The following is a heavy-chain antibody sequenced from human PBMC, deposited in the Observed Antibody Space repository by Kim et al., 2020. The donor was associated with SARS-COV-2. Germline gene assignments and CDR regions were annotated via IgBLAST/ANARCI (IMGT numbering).Heavy chain of an antibody. V-gene: IGHV4-59*08. J-gene: IGHJ3*02. D-gene: IGHD3-10*01. CDR3: ARYSVRLGSFDI. CDR2: IYYSGST. CDR1: GGSISSYY. Sequence: SETLSLTCTISGGSISSYYWSWIRQPPGKGLEWIGYIYYSGSTNYNPSLKSRVTISVDTSKNQFSLKLSSVTAADTAVYYCARYSVRLGSFDIWGQGTMVTVSS.